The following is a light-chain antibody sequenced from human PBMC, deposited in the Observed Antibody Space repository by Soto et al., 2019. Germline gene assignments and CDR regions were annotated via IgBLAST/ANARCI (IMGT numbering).Light chain of an antibody. V-gene: IGLV2-8*01. CDR2: EVS. J-gene: IGLJ1*01. CDR3: SSYAGSNTDYV. Sequence: QSVRGQPPSASGSPGQSVTISCTGTSSDVGGYKYVSWYQQHPGKVPKLMIYEVSKRPSGVPDRFSGSKSGNTASLTVSGLQAEDEADYYCSSYAGSNTDYVFGTGTKVTVL. CDR1: SSDVGGYKY.